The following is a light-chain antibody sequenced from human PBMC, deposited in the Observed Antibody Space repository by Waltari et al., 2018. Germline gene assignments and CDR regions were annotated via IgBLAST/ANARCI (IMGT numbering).Light chain of an antibody. V-gene: IGKV2D-29*01. J-gene: IGKJ4*02. CDR1: QSLLHTDGKTY. Sequence: EIVMTQTPLSLSVTPGQPASISCKSSQSLLHTDGKTYLYWYLKNAGQPPQLLIYEVSNRLSWVPDKFSGSGSGTDFTLKISRVDALDWGGDYCMQSRDLPGTVGGVTKVEIK. CDR3: MQSRDLPGT. CDR2: EVS.